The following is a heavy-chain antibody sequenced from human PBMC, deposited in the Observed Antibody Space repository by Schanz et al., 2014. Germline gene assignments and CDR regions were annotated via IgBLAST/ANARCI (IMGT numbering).Heavy chain of an antibody. Sequence: EVQLLESGGGLVQPGGSLRLSCVASGFTFRRYGMSWVRQPPGKGLEWVSAISGNGGSTYFADSVKGRFTISRDNSDNTLFLQMNSLRAEDTAVYYCAKVREWWPYYFDYWGQGTLVTVSS. CDR1: GFTFRRYG. D-gene: IGHD2-15*01. CDR2: ISGNGGST. V-gene: IGHV3-23*01. CDR3: AKVREWWPYYFDY. J-gene: IGHJ4*02.